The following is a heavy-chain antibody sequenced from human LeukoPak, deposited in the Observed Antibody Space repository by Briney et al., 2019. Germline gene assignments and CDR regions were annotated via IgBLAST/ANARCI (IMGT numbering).Heavy chain of an antibody. CDR3: ARDGPSVTRKYYYYYYMDV. J-gene: IGHJ6*03. D-gene: IGHD2-2*01. V-gene: IGHV3-7*01. CDR1: RFTFSSYW. Sequence: PGGSLRLSCAASRFTFSSYWMTWVRQVPGKGMEWVASIKDDGSEQPYVDSVKGRFTISRDNAKSSLYLQMNSLRTEDTAGYYCARDGPSVTRKYYYYYYMDVWGNGTTVTVSS. CDR2: IKDDGSEQ.